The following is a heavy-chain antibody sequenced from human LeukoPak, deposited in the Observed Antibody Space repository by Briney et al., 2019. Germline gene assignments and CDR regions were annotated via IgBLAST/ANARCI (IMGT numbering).Heavy chain of an antibody. CDR1: GFTFSRYE. CDR2: ISSSGSSI. CDR3: ARDEATMVRGHDY. J-gene: IGHJ4*02. Sequence: PGGSVRLSCAASGFTFSRYEMNGVRQAPGKGLEGVSYISSSGSSIYYADSVKGRFTISRDNAKNSLYLQMNSLRAEDTAVYYCARDEATMVRGHDYWGQGTLVTVSS. V-gene: IGHV3-48*03. D-gene: IGHD3-10*01.